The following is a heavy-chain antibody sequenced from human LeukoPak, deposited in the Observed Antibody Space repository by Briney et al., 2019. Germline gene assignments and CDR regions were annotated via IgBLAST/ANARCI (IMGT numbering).Heavy chain of an antibody. D-gene: IGHD5-12*01. CDR2: ISSSSSYI. CDR1: GFTLSSYS. CDR3: ARAKVAYGMDV. V-gene: IGHV3-21*01. J-gene: IGHJ6*02. Sequence: GGSLRLSCAASGFTLSSYSMNWVRQAPGKGLEWVSSISSSSSYIYYADSVKGRFTISRDNAKSSLYLQMNSLRAEDTAVYYCARAKVAYGMDVWGQGTTVTVSS.